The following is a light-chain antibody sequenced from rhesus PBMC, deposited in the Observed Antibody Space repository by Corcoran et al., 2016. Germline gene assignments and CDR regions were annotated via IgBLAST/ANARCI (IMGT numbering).Light chain of an antibody. V-gene: IGKV1-21*01. CDR3: QQYNSAPYS. Sequence: DIQMTQSPSSLSASVGDRVTITCRASQGTSSWVAWFQQKPGKAPKLLSYKATTLHSGVPSRFSGSGSGTDFTRTISSLQPEDFATYDCQQYNSAPYSFGQGTKVEIK. J-gene: IGKJ2*01. CDR2: KAT. CDR1: QGTSSW.